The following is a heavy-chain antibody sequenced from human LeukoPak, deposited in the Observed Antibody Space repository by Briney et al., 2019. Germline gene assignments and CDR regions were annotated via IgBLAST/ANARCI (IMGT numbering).Heavy chain of an antibody. J-gene: IGHJ3*02. V-gene: IGHV4-30-4*08. CDR3: ASGDYGDYGGDAFDI. CDR1: GGSISSGDYY. CDR2: IYYSGST. Sequence: SQTLSLTCTVSGGSISSGDYYWSWIRQPPGKGLEWIGYIYYSGSTYYNPSLKSRVTISVDTSKNQFSLKLSSVTAADTAVYYCASGDYGDYGGDAFDIWGQRTMVTVSS. D-gene: IGHD4-17*01.